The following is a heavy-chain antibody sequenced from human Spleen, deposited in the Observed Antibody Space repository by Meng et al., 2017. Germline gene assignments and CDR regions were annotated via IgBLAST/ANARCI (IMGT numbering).Heavy chain of an antibody. CDR2: IYPGDSDT. D-gene: IGHD6-19*01. CDR3: ATIQDSSGWFGPVAFDI. J-gene: IGHJ3*02. Sequence: GESLKISCKGSGYSFTSYWIGWVRQMPGKGLEWMGIIYPGDSDTRYSPSFQGQVTISADKSISTGYLQWSSLKASDTAMYYCATIQDSSGWFGPVAFDIWGQGTMVTVSS. CDR1: GYSFTSYW. V-gene: IGHV5-51*01.